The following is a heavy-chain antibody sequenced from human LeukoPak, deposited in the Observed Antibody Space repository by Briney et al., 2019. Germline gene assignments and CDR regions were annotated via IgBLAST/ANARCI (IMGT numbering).Heavy chain of an antibody. Sequence: SEALSLTCTVSGGSISSYYWSWIRQPPGKGLEWIGYIYYSGSTNYNPSLKSRVTISVDTSKNQFSLKLSSVTAADTAVYYCARDYYGSGSYFDYWGQGTLVTVSS. V-gene: IGHV4-59*08. J-gene: IGHJ4*02. D-gene: IGHD3-10*01. CDR2: IYYSGST. CDR1: GGSISSYY. CDR3: ARDYYGSGSYFDY.